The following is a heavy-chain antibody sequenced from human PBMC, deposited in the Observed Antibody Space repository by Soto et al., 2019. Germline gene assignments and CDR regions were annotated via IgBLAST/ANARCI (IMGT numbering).Heavy chain of an antibody. CDR3: ARVGSWIGQNWFDP. V-gene: IGHV3-21*01. CDR1: GFTFSSYS. J-gene: IGHJ5*02. D-gene: IGHD3-10*01. Sequence: EVQLAESGGGLVKPGGSLRLSCAASGFTFSSYSMNWVRQAPGKGLEWVSSISSSSSYIYYADSVKGRFTISRDNAKNSLYLQMNSLRAEDTAVYYCARVGSWIGQNWFDPWGQGTLVTVSS. CDR2: ISSSSSYI.